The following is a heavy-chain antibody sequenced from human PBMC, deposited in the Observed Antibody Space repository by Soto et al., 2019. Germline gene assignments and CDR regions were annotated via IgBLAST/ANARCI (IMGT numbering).Heavy chain of an antibody. Sequence: EVQLVESGGGLVQPGRSLRLSCAASGFTFDDYAMHWVRQAPGKGLEWVSGISWNSGSIGYADSVKGRFTISRDNAKNSLYLQMNILRAEDTALYYCAKDIGYCTNGVCNDAFDIWGQGTMVTVSS. J-gene: IGHJ3*02. CDR2: ISWNSGSI. CDR3: AKDIGYCTNGVCNDAFDI. D-gene: IGHD2-8*01. CDR1: GFTFDDYA. V-gene: IGHV3-9*01.